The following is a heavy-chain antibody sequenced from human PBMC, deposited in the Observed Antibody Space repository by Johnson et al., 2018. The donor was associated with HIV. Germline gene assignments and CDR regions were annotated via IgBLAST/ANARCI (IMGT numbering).Heavy chain of an antibody. V-gene: IGHV3-30*14. CDR1: GFTFNTYA. J-gene: IGHJ3*02. Sequence: QVQLVESGGGVVQPGKSLRLSCVASGFTFNTYAMYWVRQALGRGLEWVAVISYAGDNQYYADSVKGRFTISRENAKNSLYLQMNSLRAEDTAVYYCARDPFRDAFDIWGQGTMVTVSS. CDR2: ISYAGDNQ. CDR3: ARDPFRDAFDI.